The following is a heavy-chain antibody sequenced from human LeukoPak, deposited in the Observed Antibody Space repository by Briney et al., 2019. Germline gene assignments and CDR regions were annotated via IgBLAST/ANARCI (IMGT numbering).Heavy chain of an antibody. V-gene: IGHV3-30*18. CDR3: VKGNSGCYYGAFDI. Sequence: AGGSLRLSCAASGFTFSTYGMDWVRQAPGKGLEWVAVISNDGSNQDYVDFVKGRFTISRDNSKNTLYLQMNSLRAEDTAIYYCVKGNSGCYYGAFDIWGQGTMVTVSS. CDR1: GFTFSTYG. CDR2: ISNDGSNQ. D-gene: IGHD1-26*01. J-gene: IGHJ3*02.